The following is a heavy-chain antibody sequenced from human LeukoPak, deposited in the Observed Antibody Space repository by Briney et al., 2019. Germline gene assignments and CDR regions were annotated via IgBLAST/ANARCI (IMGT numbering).Heavy chain of an antibody. Sequence: NTSETLSLTCAVSGYSISSGYYWGWIRQPPVKGLEWIGSIYHSGSTYYNPSLKSRVTISVDTSKNQFSLKLSSVTAADTAVYYCARAQVGAAAGTTFDYWGQGTLVTVSS. CDR2: IYHSGST. J-gene: IGHJ4*02. V-gene: IGHV4-38-2*01. D-gene: IGHD6-13*01. CDR1: GYSISSGYY. CDR3: ARAQVGAAAGTTFDY.